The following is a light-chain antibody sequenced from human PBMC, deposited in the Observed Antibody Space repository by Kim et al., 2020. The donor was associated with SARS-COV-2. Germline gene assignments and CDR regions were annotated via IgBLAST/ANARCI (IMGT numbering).Light chain of an antibody. J-gene: IGLJ1*01. CDR2: YDY. CDR1: NIGGKS. CDR3: QVWDSGTDHYV. V-gene: IGLV3-21*01. Sequence: APGSTASITCEGNNIGGKSVQWYQQKPGQAPVLVIYYDYSRPSGIPDRFSGSNSGNTATLTITRVEARDEADYYCQVWDSGTDHYVFGPGTKVTVL.